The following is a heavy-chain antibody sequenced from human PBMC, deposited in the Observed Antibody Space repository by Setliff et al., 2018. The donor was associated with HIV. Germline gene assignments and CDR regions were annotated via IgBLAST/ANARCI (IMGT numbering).Heavy chain of an antibody. CDR2: VWHDGNDK. CDR3: ATGHYDYWNGYSARGPLDY. Sequence: ASGFNFNSYGMHWVRQAPGKGLEWVAVVWHDGNDKYYGNSVKGRFIVSRDNPKKTLYLQMSSLRAEDTAVYYCATGHYDYWNGYSARGPLDYWGQGTLVTVSS. D-gene: IGHD3-3*01. CDR1: GFNFNSYG. V-gene: IGHV3-33*01. J-gene: IGHJ4*02.